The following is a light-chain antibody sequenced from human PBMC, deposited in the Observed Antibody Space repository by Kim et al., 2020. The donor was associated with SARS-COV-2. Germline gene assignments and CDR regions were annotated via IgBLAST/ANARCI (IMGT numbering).Light chain of an antibody. CDR1: SSDVGSYNL. CDR2: EVS. V-gene: IGLV2-23*02. CDR3: CSYAGSSTLV. Sequence: GQSITISCTGTSSDVGSYNLVSWYQQHPVKAPKLRIYEVSKRPSGVSSRLSGSKSGNTASLTISGLQAEDEADYYCCSYAGSSTLVFGGGTQLTVL. J-gene: IGLJ2*01.